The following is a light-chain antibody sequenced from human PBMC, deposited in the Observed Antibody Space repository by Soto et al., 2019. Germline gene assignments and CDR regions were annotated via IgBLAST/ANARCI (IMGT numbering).Light chain of an antibody. Sequence: DIQMTQSPSTLSASVGDRFTITCRASQSISHFLAWYQQKPGKVPKLLIYDASNLGSGVPARFSGSGSGTEFTLTISSLQPDDFATYYCQQYNTYSTFGQGTRLEIK. CDR1: QSISHF. V-gene: IGKV1-5*01. J-gene: IGKJ5*01. CDR2: DAS. CDR3: QQYNTYST.